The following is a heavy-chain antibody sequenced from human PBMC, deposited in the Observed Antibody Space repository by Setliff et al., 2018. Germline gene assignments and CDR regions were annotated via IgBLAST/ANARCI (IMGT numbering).Heavy chain of an antibody. CDR2: ISPYNGNT. V-gene: IGHV1-18*04. CDR3: ARRGGPNVVVTIDFDL. CDR1: GYNFITFG. Sequence: GASVKVSCKTSGYNFITFGISWVRQAPGQGLEWMGRISPYNGNTDYAEKFQDRITLTTDSSTSTVYMELRSLTFDDTGVFFCARRGGPNVVVTIDFDLWGQGTRVTVSS. D-gene: IGHD5-12*01. J-gene: IGHJ4*02.